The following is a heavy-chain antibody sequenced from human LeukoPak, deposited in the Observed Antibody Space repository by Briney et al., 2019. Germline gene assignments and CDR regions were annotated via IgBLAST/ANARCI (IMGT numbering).Heavy chain of an antibody. D-gene: IGHD6-19*01. CDR2: INHSGST. CDR1: GGSFSGYY. J-gene: IGHJ6*03. CDR3: ARLRRDSSGWYGAYYYYYMDV. V-gene: IGHV4-34*01. Sequence: PSETLSLTCAVYGGSFSGYYWSWIRQPPGKGLEWIGEINHSGSTNYNPSLKSRVTISVDTSKNQFSLKLSSVTAADTAVYYCARLRRDSSGWYGAYYYYYMDVWGKGTTVTVSS.